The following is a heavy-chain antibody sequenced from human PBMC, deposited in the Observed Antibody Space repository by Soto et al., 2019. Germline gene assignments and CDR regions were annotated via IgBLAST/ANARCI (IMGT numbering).Heavy chain of an antibody. V-gene: IGHV1-69*02. J-gene: IGHJ5*02. CDR1: GGTFSSYT. CDR3: ARHVGENWFDP. D-gene: IGHD1-26*01. CDR2: IIPILGIA. Sequence: QIQLVQSGAEVKKPGSSVKVSCKASGGTFSSYTISWVRQAPGQGLEWMGRIIPILGIANYAQKFQGRVTITADKSTSTAYMELSSLRSEDTAVYYCARHVGENWFDPWGQGTLVTVSS.